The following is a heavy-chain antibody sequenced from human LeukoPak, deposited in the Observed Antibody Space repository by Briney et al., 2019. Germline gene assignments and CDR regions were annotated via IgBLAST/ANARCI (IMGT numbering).Heavy chain of an antibody. CDR1: GFTFSSYS. CDR2: INVRSSLL. D-gene: IGHD2-15*01. V-gene: IGHV3-21*01. CDR3: ARDRVVRRGYYFDS. Sequence: GGSLRLSCVASGFTFSSYSMNWVRQAPGKGLEWVSSINVRSSLLYHADSVRGRFTISRDNAKNSLYLQMNSLRADDAAVYYCARDRVVRRGYYFDSWGQGTLVTVSS. J-gene: IGHJ4*02.